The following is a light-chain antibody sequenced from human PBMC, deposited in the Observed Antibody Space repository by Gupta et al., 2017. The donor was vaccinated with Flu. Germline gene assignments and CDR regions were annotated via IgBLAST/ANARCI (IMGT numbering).Light chain of an antibody. CDR2: DDS. J-gene: IGLJ3*02. CDR3: QVWDRSSDHRV. CDR1: NIASKR. V-gene: IGLV3-21*02. Sequence: SSVLTQPPSVSFAPGQTASIPCGGDNIASKRVHWYQQKSGQAPLLVVYDDSVRPSGVPERFSGFNSGNTATLTISRVEVGDEADYHCQVWDRSSDHRVFGGGTKVTVL.